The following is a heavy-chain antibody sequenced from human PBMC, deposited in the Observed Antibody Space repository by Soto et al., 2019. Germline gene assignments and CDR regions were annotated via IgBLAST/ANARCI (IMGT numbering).Heavy chain of an antibody. Sequence: ASETLSLTCAVYGGSFSGYYWSWIRQPPGKGLEWIGEINHSGSTNYNPSLKSRVTISVDTSKNQFSLKLSSVTAADTAVYYCARGPDKVVSFDDWGQGTLVTGSS. CDR2: INHSGST. V-gene: IGHV4-34*01. J-gene: IGHJ4*02. CDR3: ARGPDKVVSFDD. CDR1: GGSFSGYY. D-gene: IGHD6-6*01.